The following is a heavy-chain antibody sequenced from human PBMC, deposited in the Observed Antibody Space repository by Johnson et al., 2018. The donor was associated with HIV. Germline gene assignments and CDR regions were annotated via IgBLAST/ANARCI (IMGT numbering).Heavy chain of an antibody. CDR2: ISYDGSNK. V-gene: IGHV3-33*05. D-gene: IGHD1-26*01. J-gene: IGHJ3*02. Sequence: QVQLVESGGGVVQPGGSLRLSCAASGFTFSSSAMHWVRQAPGKGLEWVAVISYDGSNKYYADSVKGRFTISRDNSKNTLYLQMNSLRAGDTAVYYCARGRSGSYRAFDIWGQGTMVTVSS. CDR1: GFTFSSSA. CDR3: ARGRSGSYRAFDI.